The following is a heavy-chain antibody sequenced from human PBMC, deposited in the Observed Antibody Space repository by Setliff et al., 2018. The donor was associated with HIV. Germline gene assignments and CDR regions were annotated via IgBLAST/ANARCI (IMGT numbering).Heavy chain of an antibody. J-gene: IGHJ5*02. CDR3: ARPRRVRSRAWYWFDI. Sequence: SETLSLTCAASGYSINSGFSRAWIRQPPGQGPQWIGSIYQSGSIYYNPSLQSRVTISVDSSKNQFSLNLFSVTAAATAVYYCARPRRVRSRAWYWFDIWGQGTLVTVSS. V-gene: IGHV4-38-2*01. D-gene: IGHD6-19*01. CDR1: GYSINSGFS. CDR2: IYQSGSI.